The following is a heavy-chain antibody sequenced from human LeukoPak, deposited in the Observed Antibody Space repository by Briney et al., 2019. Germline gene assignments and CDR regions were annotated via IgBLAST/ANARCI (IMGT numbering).Heavy chain of an antibody. V-gene: IGHV3-7*01. Sequence: GGSLRLSCAASGFTFSSSWMSWVRQAPGKGLEWVANIIQDGSAQYYVDSVKGRFTISRDNADNSLYLQMNSLRAEDTAVYYCAIDLFSCSSTSCYVYWGRGTLVTLSS. CDR1: GFTFSSSW. D-gene: IGHD2-2*01. J-gene: IGHJ4*02. CDR3: AIDLFSCSSTSCYVY. CDR2: IIQDGSAQ.